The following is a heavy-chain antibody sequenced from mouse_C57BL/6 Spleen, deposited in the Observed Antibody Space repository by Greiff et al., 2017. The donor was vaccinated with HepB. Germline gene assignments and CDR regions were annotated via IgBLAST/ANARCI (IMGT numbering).Heavy chain of an antibody. CDR3: ARRGYDYDGAWFAY. Sequence: VQLQQPGAELVRPGSSVKLSCKASGYTFTSYWMHWVKQRPIQGLEWIGNIDPSDSETHYNQKFKDKATLTVDKSSSTAYMQLSSLTSEDSAVYYCARRGYDYDGAWFAYWGQGTLVTVSA. D-gene: IGHD2-4*01. J-gene: IGHJ3*01. CDR1: GYTFTSYW. CDR2: IDPSDSET. V-gene: IGHV1-52*01.